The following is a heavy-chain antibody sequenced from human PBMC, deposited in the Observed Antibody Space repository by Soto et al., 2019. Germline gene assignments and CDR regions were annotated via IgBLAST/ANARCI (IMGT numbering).Heavy chain of an antibody. Sequence: EVQLVESGGGLVQPGGSLRLSCAASGFTFSSYWMHWVRQAPGKGLVWVSRITSDGSGTTYADSVKGRFTISRDNAKNTLLLQLNSLRAEDTAVYYCARDKAPVYGPGSFAYWGQGTLVTVSS. D-gene: IGHD3-10*01. CDR2: ITSDGSGT. CDR1: GFTFSSYW. CDR3: ARDKAPVYGPGSFAY. V-gene: IGHV3-74*01. J-gene: IGHJ4*02.